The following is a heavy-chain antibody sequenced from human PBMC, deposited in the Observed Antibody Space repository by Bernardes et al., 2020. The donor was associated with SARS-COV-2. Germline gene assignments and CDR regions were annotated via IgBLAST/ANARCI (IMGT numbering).Heavy chain of an antibody. CDR3: ARSAGMDV. CDR1: GFTLSNYV. V-gene: IGHV3-7*03. J-gene: IGHJ6*02. Sequence: GGSLRLSCAASGFTLSNYVMSWVRQAPGKGLEWVANIKRDGSETYYVDSVKGRFTISRDNAKNLVFLQMNSLRAEDTAIFYCARSAGMDVWGQGTMVTVSS. CDR2: IKRDGSET.